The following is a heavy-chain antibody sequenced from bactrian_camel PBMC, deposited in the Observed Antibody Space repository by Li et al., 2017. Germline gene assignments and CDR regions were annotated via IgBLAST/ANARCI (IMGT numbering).Heavy chain of an antibody. CDR2: INNGGDMT. CDR1: GFPFVGYG. Sequence: VQLVESGGGLVQTGGSLRLSCAASGFPFVGYGMSWVRQTPEKGLEWVSGINNGGDMTWYADSVKGRFTISRDNAKNTLYLQLNSLQTEDTAMYYCLSSLGSDEGYWGQGTQVTVS. J-gene: IGHJ4*01. V-gene: IGHV3S40*01. CDR3: LSSLGSDEGY. D-gene: IGHD5*01.